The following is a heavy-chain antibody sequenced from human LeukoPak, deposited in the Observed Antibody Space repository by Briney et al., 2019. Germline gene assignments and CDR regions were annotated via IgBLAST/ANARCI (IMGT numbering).Heavy chain of an antibody. D-gene: IGHD1-1*01. J-gene: IGHJ3*02. CDR1: GYTFTGYY. CDR2: INPNSGGT. V-gene: IGHV1-2*06. Sequence: ASVKVSCKASGYTFTGYYMHWVRQAPGQGLEWMGRINPNSGGTNYAQKFQGRVTMTRDTSISTAYMELSRLRSDDTAVYYCARSQLGLFRDDAFDIWGQGTMVTVSS. CDR3: ARSQLGLFRDDAFDI.